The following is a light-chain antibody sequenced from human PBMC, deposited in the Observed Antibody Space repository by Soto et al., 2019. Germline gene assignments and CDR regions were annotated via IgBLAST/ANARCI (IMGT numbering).Light chain of an antibody. CDR1: SGDVGTYNV. CDR2: DDT. V-gene: IGLV2-23*01. Sequence: QPVLTQTASLSGSPGQSITISCTGTSGDVGTYNVVSWYQHHPGKAPKLIIYDDTKRPSGVSNHFSGSKSGKTASLIISGLQADDEAAYYCCSYAGTRTLIFGGGTKLTVL. J-gene: IGLJ2*01. CDR3: CSYAGTRTLI.